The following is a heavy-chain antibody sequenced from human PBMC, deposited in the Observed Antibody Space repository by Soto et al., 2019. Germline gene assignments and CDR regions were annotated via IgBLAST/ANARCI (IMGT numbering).Heavy chain of an antibody. V-gene: IGHV5-10-1*01. CDR2: IDPSDSYT. CDR1: GYSFTSYW. CDR3: ARLIFPGYSSGWSGSYGMDV. Sequence: GESLKISCKGSGYSFTSYWISWVRQMPGKGLEWMGRIDPSDSYTNYSPSFQGHVTISADKSISTAYLQWSSLKASDTAMYYCARLIFPGYSSGWSGSYGMDVWGQGTTVTVPS. D-gene: IGHD6-19*01. J-gene: IGHJ6*02.